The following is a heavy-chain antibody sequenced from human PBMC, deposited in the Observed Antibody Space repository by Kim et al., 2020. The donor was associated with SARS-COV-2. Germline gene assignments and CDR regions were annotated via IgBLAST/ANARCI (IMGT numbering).Heavy chain of an antibody. V-gene: IGHV3-30*04. CDR3: ARDQWRPGYYFGMDV. J-gene: IGHJ6*01. Sequence: GSLRLSCAASGFTFSTYGLHWVRQAPGKGLEWVAIISYDGNKRYYVDSVKGRFTISRDNSKNTLFLQMDSLRGEDTAVYYCARDQWRPGYYFGMDVWGQ. CDR2: ISYDGNKR. D-gene: IGHD6-19*01. CDR1: GFTFSTYG.